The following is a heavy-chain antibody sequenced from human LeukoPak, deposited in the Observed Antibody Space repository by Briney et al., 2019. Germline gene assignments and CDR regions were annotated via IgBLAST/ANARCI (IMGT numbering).Heavy chain of an antibody. CDR2: ISGSGGIT. CDR3: AKASVGATRGSDY. V-gene: IGHV3-23*01. D-gene: IGHD1-26*01. J-gene: IGHJ4*02. CDR1: GFTFSSYA. Sequence: AGGSLRLSCAASGFTFSSYAMSWVRQAPGKGLEWLSTISGSGGITYNADSVKGRFTISRDNSENTLYLQMNSLRAEDTALYYCAKASVGATRGSDYWGQGTLVTVSS.